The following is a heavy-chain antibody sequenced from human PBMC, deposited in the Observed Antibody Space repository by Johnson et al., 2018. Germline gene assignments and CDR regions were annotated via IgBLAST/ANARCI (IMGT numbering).Heavy chain of an antibody. CDR3: ARAGKRAAAGTLDAFDI. Sequence: QVQLVESGAEVKKPGSSVKVSCKASGGTFSSYAISWVRQAPGQGLEWMGGIIPIFGTANYAQKFQGRVTITADESTSTAYMELSSLRSEDTAVYYCARAGKRAAAGTLDAFDIWGQGTMVTVSS. J-gene: IGHJ3*02. V-gene: IGHV1-69*01. CDR2: IIPIFGTA. CDR1: GGTFSSYA. D-gene: IGHD6-13*01.